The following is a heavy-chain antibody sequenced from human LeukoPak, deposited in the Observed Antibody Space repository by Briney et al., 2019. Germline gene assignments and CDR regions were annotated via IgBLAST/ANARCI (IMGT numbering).Heavy chain of an antibody. J-gene: IGHJ4*02. CDR2: INSGGST. Sequence: GGSLRLSCAASGFSVSSNYMSWVRLAPGKGLEWVSVINSGGSTYYADPVKGRFTISRDNSKNTVYLQMIGLRVEDTAVYYCARYVSWDYFDYWGQGTLVTVSS. CDR3: ARYVSWDYFDY. D-gene: IGHD1-26*01. V-gene: IGHV3-53*01. CDR1: GFSVSSNY.